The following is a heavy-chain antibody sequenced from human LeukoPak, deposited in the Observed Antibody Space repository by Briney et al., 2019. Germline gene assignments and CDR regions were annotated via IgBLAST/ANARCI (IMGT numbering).Heavy chain of an antibody. V-gene: IGHV4-59*01. CDR2: TYYSGST. Sequence: PSETLSLTCTDSGGSISSYYWSWIRQPPGKGLEWIGYTYYSGSTTYNPSLKSRVTISVETSKNQFSLKLSYVTAADTAAYYCARVWGSNYYYYGMDVWGQGTTV. CDR1: GGSISSYY. D-gene: IGHD3-16*01. CDR3: ARVWGSNYYYYGMDV. J-gene: IGHJ6*02.